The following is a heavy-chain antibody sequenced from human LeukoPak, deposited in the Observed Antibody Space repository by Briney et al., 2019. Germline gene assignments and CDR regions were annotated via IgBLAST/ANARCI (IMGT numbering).Heavy chain of an antibody. CDR1: GFTFSNSA. D-gene: IGHD6-19*01. V-gene: IGHV3-23*01. Sequence: PGGSLRLSCAASGFTFSNSAMSWVRQALGKGLGWVSTLSGSGITPYYADSVKGRFTISRDNSKNTLYLQMNSLRAEDTAVYYCAKGIYSSGWSYFDYWGHGTLVTVSS. J-gene: IGHJ4*01. CDR2: LSGSGITP. CDR3: AKGIYSSGWSYFDY.